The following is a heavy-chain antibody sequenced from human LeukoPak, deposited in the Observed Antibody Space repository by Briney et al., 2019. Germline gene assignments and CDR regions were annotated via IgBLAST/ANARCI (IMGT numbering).Heavy chain of an antibody. J-gene: IGHJ5*02. CDR1: GGSSNIYY. D-gene: IGHD6-19*01. V-gene: IGHV4-59*01. CDR3: VRSLAVAEKPEGWFDP. CDR2: LYYRGST. Sequence: SETLSLTCTVSGGSSNIYYWTWIRQPPGKGLEWIGDLYYRGSTNYNPSLKSRVTISEDASKNQFSLNLNSVTAAESAVYYCVRSLAVAEKPEGWFDPRGQGTLVTVS.